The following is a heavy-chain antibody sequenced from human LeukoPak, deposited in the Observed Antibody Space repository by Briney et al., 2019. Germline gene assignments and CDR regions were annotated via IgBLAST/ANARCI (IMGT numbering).Heavy chain of an antibody. J-gene: IGHJ4*02. CDR3: ARTSSGWYEVDY. Sequence: SETLSLTCTVSGGSISSYYWSWIRQPPGKGLEWIGYIYYSGSTNYNPSLKSRVTISVDTSKNRFSLKLSSVTAADTAVYYCARTSSGWYEVDYWGQGTLVTVSS. CDR2: IYYSGST. CDR1: GGSISSYY. V-gene: IGHV4-59*01. D-gene: IGHD6-19*01.